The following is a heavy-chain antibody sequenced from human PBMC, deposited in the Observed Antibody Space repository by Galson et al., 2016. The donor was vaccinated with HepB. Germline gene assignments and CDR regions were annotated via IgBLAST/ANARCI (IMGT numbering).Heavy chain of an antibody. CDR3: AKEGTIFGVVPYGMDV. CDR1: RFTFSSYA. J-gene: IGHJ6*02. Sequence: SLRLSCAASRFTFSSYAMSWVRQAPGKWLEWVSVISGSGGSTYYADSVKGRFTISRDNSKNTLYLQMNSLRAEDTAVYYCAKEGTIFGVVPYGMDVWGQGTRSSSP. V-gene: IGHV3-23*01. CDR2: ISGSGGST. D-gene: IGHD3-3*01.